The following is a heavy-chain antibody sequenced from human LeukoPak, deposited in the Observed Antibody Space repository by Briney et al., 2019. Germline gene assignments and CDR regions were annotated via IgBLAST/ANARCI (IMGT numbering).Heavy chain of an antibody. Sequence: GGSLRLSCAASGFTFSSYAMHWVRQAPGKGLEWVSSISSSSSYIYYADSVKGRFTISRDNAKNSLYLQMNSLRAEDTAVYYCARDAYCSSTSCDDYWGQGTLVTVSS. CDR1: GFTFSSYA. CDR2: ISSSSSYI. V-gene: IGHV3-21*01. CDR3: ARDAYCSSTSCDDY. D-gene: IGHD2-2*01. J-gene: IGHJ4*02.